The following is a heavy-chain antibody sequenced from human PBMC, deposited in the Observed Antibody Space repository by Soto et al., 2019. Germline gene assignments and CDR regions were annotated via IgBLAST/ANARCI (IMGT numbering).Heavy chain of an antibody. CDR3: AKDRTDIVVVVAATPVGTFGY. D-gene: IGHD2-15*01. Sequence: EVQLLESGGGLVQPGGSLRLSCAASGFTFSSYAMSWVRQAPGKGLEWVSAISGSGGSTYYADSVKGRFTISRDNSKNTLYLQMNSLRAEDTAVYYCAKDRTDIVVVVAATPVGTFGYWGQGTLVTVSS. CDR2: ISGSGGST. V-gene: IGHV3-23*01. CDR1: GFTFSSYA. J-gene: IGHJ4*02.